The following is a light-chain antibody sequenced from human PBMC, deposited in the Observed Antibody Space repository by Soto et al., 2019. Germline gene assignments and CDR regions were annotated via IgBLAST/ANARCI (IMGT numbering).Light chain of an antibody. J-gene: IGKJ4*01. CDR1: QSVSSN. V-gene: IGKV3-11*01. CDR3: QQSRDWPLT. Sequence: EIVLTQSPATLSLSPGERATLSCRASQSVSSNLAWYQQKPGQAPRLLVYDALNRATGIPVRFSGSGSGTDFTLTNSSLEPEDFAVYYCQQSRDWPLTFGGGTKVDIK. CDR2: DAL.